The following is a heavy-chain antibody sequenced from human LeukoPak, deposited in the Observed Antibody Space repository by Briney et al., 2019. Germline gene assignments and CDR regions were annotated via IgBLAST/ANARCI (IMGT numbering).Heavy chain of an antibody. Sequence: PGGSLRLSCAASGFTFSSYAMTWVRQAPGKGLEWVSVIAAGGGGIQYADSVKGRSTISRDSSKNTLYLQMNSLRPEDTAVYYCVKGRSGSSYSPSDSWGQGTLVTVSS. CDR2: IAAGGGGI. D-gene: IGHD2-15*01. CDR1: GFTFSSYA. CDR3: VKGRSGSSYSPSDS. J-gene: IGHJ4*02. V-gene: IGHV3-23*01.